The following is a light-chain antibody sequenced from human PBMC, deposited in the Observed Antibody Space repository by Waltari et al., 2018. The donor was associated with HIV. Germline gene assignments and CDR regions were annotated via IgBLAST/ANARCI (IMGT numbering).Light chain of an antibody. Sequence: DIQMTQSPSSLSASVGDRVTITCRASQGIGTDLGWYQQKPGKAPRDLIYAASSLQSGVSSRFSGSGSGTEFTLTINSLQPEDFATYYCLQHNTYPLTIGGGTKVEIK. CDR2: AAS. CDR1: QGIGTD. V-gene: IGKV1-17*01. CDR3: LQHNTYPLT. J-gene: IGKJ4*01.